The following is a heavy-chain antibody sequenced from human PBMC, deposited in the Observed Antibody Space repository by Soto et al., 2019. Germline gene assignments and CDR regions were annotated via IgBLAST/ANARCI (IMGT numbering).Heavy chain of an antibody. CDR3: AVAGVGY. CDR2: ISRDGSDT. CDR1: GFTFSSYS. D-gene: IGHD3-3*01. J-gene: IGHJ4*02. V-gene: IGHV3-64*01. Sequence: EVQLVESGGSLVQPGESLRLSCAASGFTFSSYSMHWVRQAPGKGLEYVSAISRDGSDTYYENSVKGRFTISRDNSKNTLYLHMGSLRPEDMAVYYCAVAGVGYWGQGTLVTVSS.